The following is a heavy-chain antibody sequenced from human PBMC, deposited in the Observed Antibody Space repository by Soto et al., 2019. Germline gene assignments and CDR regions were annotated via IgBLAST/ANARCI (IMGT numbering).Heavy chain of an antibody. D-gene: IGHD3-10*01. V-gene: IGHV3-23*01. CDR2: ISTGGGAT. CDR3: AKGANSGNSGPDY. J-gene: IGHJ4*02. Sequence: GGSLRLSCAASGFTFNNYAMTWVRQAPGKGLEWVSEISTGGGATYYADSVRGRFTISRDNSKDTLYLQMNSLRAEDTAVYYCAKGANSGNSGPDYWGQGT. CDR1: GFTFNNYA.